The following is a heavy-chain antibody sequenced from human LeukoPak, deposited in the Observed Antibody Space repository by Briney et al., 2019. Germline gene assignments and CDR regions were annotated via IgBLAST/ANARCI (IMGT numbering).Heavy chain of an antibody. Sequence: SETLSLTCTVSGASISSGTYYWSWIRQPPGKGLEWIGYIYYSGSTNYNPSLKSRVTISVDTSKNQFSLKLSSVTAADTAVYYCARGQGGGAAAPYPFDYWGQGTLVTVSS. V-gene: IGHV4-61*01. CDR1: GASISSGTYY. D-gene: IGHD6-13*01. CDR2: IYYSGST. CDR3: ARGQGGGAAAPYPFDY. J-gene: IGHJ4*02.